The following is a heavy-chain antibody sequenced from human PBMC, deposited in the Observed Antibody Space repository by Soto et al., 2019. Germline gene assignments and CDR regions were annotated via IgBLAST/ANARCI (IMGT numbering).Heavy chain of an antibody. V-gene: IGHV3-21*01. Sequence: GGSLRLSCAASGLSLSSYSMNWVRQAPGKGLEWVSSISSTSYADSVKGRFTISRDNAKNTLDLQMHGLRAEDMAVYYCARSVRSGGFPYYSYHMDFWAQGTTATVPS. D-gene: IGHD3-10*01. CDR2: ISSTS. J-gene: IGHJ6*02. CDR1: GLSLSSYS. CDR3: ARSVRSGGFPYYSYHMDF.